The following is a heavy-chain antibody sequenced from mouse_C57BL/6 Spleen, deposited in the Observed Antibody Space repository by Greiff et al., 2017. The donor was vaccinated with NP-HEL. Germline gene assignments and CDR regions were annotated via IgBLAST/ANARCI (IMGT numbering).Heavy chain of an antibody. D-gene: IGHD2-4*01. J-gene: IGHJ3*01. CDR1: GFTFSDCG. Sequence: EVKLVESGGGLVKPGGSLKLSCAASGFTFSDCGMHWVRQAPEKGLEWVAYISSGSSTIYYADTVKGRFTISRDNAKNTLFLQMTSLRSEDTAMYYCARDYYDYAGFAYWGQGTLVTVSA. CDR3: ARDYYDYAGFAY. CDR2: ISSGSSTI. V-gene: IGHV5-17*01.